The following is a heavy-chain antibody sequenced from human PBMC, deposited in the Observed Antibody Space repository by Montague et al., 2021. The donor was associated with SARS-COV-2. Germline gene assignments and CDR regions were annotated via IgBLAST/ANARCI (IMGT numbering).Heavy chain of an antibody. CDR1: GDSVSSNSAA. D-gene: IGHD3-10*01. CDR3: ARDLDYYGSGSYPEGFDP. V-gene: IGHV6-1*01. J-gene: IGHJ5*02. Sequence: CAISGDSVSSNSAAWNWIRQFPSRGLEWLGRTYYRSKWYNDYAVSVKSRITINPDTSKNQFSLQLNSVTPEDTAVYYCARDLDYYGSGSYPEGFDPWGQGTLVTVSS. CDR2: TYYRSKWYN.